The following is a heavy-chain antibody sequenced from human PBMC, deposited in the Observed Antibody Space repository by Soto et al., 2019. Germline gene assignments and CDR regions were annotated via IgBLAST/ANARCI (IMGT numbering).Heavy chain of an antibody. D-gene: IGHD6-13*01. Sequence: QVQLVQSGAEVKKPGSSVKVSCKASGGTFSSYTISWVRQAPGQGLEWMGRIIPILGIANYAKKFQGRVTITADKSTITAYMELSSLRSEDTAVYYCARELSDYSSSPHAFDIWGQGTMVTVSS. V-gene: IGHV1-69*08. CDR2: IIPILGIA. CDR3: ARELSDYSSSPHAFDI. J-gene: IGHJ3*02. CDR1: GGTFSSYT.